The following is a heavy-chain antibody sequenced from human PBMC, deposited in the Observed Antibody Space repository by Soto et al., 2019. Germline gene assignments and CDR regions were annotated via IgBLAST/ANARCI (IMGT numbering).Heavy chain of an antibody. V-gene: IGHV3-30-3*01. CDR2: ISYDGSNK. D-gene: IGHD4-17*01. Sequence: QVQLVESGGGVVQPGRSLRLSCAASGFTFSSYAMHWVRLARGKGLEWVAVISYDGSNKYYADSVKGRFTISRDNSKNTLFLQMNSLRAEDTAVYYCARVGRLHYFDYWGQGTLVIVSS. J-gene: IGHJ4*02. CDR3: ARVGRLHYFDY. CDR1: GFTFSSYA.